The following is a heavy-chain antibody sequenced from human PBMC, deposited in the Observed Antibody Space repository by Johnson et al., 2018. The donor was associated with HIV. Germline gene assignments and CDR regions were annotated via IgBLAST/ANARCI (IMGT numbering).Heavy chain of an antibody. V-gene: IGHV3-66*01. D-gene: IGHD3-22*01. Sequence: VQLVESGGGLVQPGGSLRLSCAASGFTVSSNYMSWVRQAPGKGLEWVSVIYSGGSTYYADSVKGRFTIYRDNSKNTLYLQMNSLRAEDTAVYYCARGRYYDSSGYESGAFDIWGQGTMVTVSS. CDR1: GFTVSSNY. J-gene: IGHJ3*02. CDR3: ARGRYYDSSGYESGAFDI. CDR2: IYSGGST.